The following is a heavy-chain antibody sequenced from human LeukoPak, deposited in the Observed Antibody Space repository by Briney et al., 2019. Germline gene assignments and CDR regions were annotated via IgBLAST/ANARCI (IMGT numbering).Heavy chain of an antibody. CDR1: GGSFSGYY. D-gene: IGHD6-19*01. Sequence: SETLSLTCAVYGGSFSGYYWSWIRQPPGKGLEWIGEINHSGSTNYNPSLKSRVTLSVDTSKNQFSLKLSSVTAADTAVYYCAREGPVAGFDYWGQGTLVTVSS. CDR2: INHSGST. V-gene: IGHV4-34*01. CDR3: AREGPVAGFDY. J-gene: IGHJ4*02.